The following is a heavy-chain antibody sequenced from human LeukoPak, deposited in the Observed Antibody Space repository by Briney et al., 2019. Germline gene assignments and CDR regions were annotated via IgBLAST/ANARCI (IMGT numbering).Heavy chain of an antibody. CDR2: IYHSGST. V-gene: IGHV4-38-2*01. CDR3: ARRPSYWYFDL. CDR1: GYSISSGYY. J-gene: IGHJ2*01. Sequence: SETLSLTCAVSGYSISSGYYWGWIRQPPGQGLEWIGSIYHSGSTYYNPSLKSRVTISVDTSKNQFSLKLRSVTAADTAVYYCARRPSYWYFDLWGRGTLVTVSS.